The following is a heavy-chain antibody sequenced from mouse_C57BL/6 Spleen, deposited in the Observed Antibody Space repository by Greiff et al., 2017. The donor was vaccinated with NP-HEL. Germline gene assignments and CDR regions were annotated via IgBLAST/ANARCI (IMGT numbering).Heavy chain of an antibody. CDR3: ARHRYDYYFDY. D-gene: IGHD2-4*01. J-gene: IGHJ2*01. Sequence: EVQLQESGGDLVKPGGSLKLSCAASGFTFSSYGMSWVRQTPDKRLEWVATISSGGSYTYYPDSVKGRFTISRDNAKNTLYLQMSSLKSEDTAMYYCARHRYDYYFDYWGQGTTLTVSS. CDR1: GFTFSSYG. CDR2: ISSGGSYT. V-gene: IGHV5-6*01.